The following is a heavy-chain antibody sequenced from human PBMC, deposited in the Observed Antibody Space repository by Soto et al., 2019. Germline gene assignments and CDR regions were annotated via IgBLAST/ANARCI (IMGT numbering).Heavy chain of an antibody. CDR2: IKHSGST. CDR3: ASRHVSAGIVLMVYATILFDY. D-gene: IGHD2-8*01. J-gene: IGHJ4*02. CDR1: GGSFSGYY. V-gene: IGHV4-34*01. Sequence: QVQLQQWGAGLLKPSETLSLTCAVYGGSFSGYYWSWIRQPPGKGLEWIGEIKHSGSTNYNPALKSRVTISVDTSKNQFPLKLSSVTAADTAVYYCASRHVSAGIVLMVYATILFDYWGQGTLVTVSS.